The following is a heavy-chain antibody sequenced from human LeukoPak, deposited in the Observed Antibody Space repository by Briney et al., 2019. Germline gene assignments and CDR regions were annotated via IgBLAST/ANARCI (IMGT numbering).Heavy chain of an antibody. CDR1: GFTFSRFG. CDR3: ARDSQRWSLENFYAMDV. CDR2: ISHDGSKT. J-gene: IGHJ6*02. D-gene: IGHD1-1*01. V-gene: IGHV3-30*03. Sequence: GKSLRLSCAASGFTFSRFGIHWVRQAPGKGLQWVALISHDGSKTYYAASVKDRFTISRDNSKNTLYLQMNSLRTDDTAVYYCARDSQRWSLENFYAMDVWGQGTTVSVSS.